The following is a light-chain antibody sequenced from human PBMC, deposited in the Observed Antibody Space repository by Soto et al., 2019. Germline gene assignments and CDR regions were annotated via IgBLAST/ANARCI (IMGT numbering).Light chain of an antibody. CDR2: EVT. Sequence: QSALTQPASVSGSPGQSITVSCTGTSSDVGSYNLVSWYQQHPGKAPKLLIYEVTKRPSGISNRFSGSKSGNTASLTISGLQAEDDAYYYCCAFAGSSTVLFGGGTKLTVL. CDR3: CAFAGSSTVL. CDR1: SSDVGSYNL. J-gene: IGLJ2*01. V-gene: IGLV2-23*02.